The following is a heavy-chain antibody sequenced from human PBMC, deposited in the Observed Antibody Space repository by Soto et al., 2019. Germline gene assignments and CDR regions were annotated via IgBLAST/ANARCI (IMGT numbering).Heavy chain of an antibody. V-gene: IGHV3-23*01. D-gene: IGHD3-10*01. CDR2: ISGSGGST. CDR1: GFTFSSYA. J-gene: IGHJ4*02. CDR3: AKDLRVLLWFGELFLDY. Sequence: GGSLRLSCAASGFTFSSYAMSWVRQAPGKGLEWVSAISGSGGSTYYADSVKGRFTISRDNSKNTLYLQMNSLRAEDTAVYYCAKDLRVLLWFGELFLDYWGQGTLVTVSS.